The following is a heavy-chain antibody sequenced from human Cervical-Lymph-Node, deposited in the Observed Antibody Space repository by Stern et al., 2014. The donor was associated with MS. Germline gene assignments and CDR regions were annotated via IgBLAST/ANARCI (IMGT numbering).Heavy chain of an antibody. CDR2: VSADGTVN. J-gene: IGHJ4*02. Sequence: VQLVQSGGGVVQPGRSLRLPCAASGFTFSAYAMYWVRQAPGKGLEWLASVSADGTVNHYSDSVKGRLTISRDNSKYTLYLEMNSLITEDTAVYYCVKRGGNLLHYFDWWGQGALVTVSS. D-gene: IGHD4-23*01. V-gene: IGHV3-30*04. CDR1: GFTFSAYA. CDR3: VKRGGNLLHYFDW.